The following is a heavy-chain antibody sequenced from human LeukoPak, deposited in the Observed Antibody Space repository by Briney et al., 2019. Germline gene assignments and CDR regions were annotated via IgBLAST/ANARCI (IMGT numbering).Heavy chain of an antibody. D-gene: IGHD3-10*01. CDR1: GFTFSGYW. Sequence: GGSLRLSCVASGFTFSGYWMTWFRQAPGKGLEWVANIKQDGSEKYYVDSVKGRFTISRDNAKNSLYLQMNSLRAEDTAVYYCARDPGYYGSGSYLNWGQGTLVTVSS. CDR3: ARDPGYYGSGSYLN. J-gene: IGHJ4*02. V-gene: IGHV3-7*01. CDR2: IKQDGSEK.